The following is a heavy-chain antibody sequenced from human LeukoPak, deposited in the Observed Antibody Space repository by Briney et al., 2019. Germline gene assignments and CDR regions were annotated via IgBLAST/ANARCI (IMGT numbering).Heavy chain of an antibody. CDR2: ISSSGSTI. CDR3: ARDSIVATTPLDY. CDR1: GFTFSSYE. Sequence: PGGSLRLSCAASGFTFSSYEMNWVRQAPGKGPEWVSYISSSGSTIYYADSVKGRFTISRDNAKNSLYLQMNSLRAEDTAVYYCARDSIVATTPLDYWGQGTLVTVSS. J-gene: IGHJ4*02. V-gene: IGHV3-48*03. D-gene: IGHD5-12*01.